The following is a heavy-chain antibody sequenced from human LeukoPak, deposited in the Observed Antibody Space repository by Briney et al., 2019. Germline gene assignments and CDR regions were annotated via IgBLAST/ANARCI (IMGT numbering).Heavy chain of an antibody. CDR3: ARHSAGVLSHFDY. V-gene: IGHV4-39*01. Sequence: SETLSLTCTVSGGSISSISYYCGWIRQPPGKGLEWIGSMYQSGNTYYNPSLKSRVTISVDTSKNQFSLKLSSVTAADTAVYYCARHSAGVLSHFDYWGQGTPVTVSS. CDR1: GGSISSISYY. D-gene: IGHD2-8*01. J-gene: IGHJ4*02. CDR2: MYQSGNT.